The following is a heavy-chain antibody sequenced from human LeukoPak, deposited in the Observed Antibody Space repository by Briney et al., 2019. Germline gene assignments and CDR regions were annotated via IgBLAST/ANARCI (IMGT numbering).Heavy chain of an antibody. V-gene: IGHV3-74*01. J-gene: IGHJ5*02. CDR2: INDDGSST. CDR3: VRGGASTWS. D-gene: IGHD2-15*01. CDR1: GFTFKNYW. Sequence: GGSLRLSCAASGFTFKNYWMHWVRHAPGKGPVWVSRINDDGSSTSYADSVKGRFTISRDDAKNTLYLQMNSLRAEDTAVYYCVRGGASTWSWGQGTLVTVSS.